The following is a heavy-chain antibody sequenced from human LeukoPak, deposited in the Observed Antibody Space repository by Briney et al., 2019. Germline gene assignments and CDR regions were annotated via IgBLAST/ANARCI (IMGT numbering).Heavy chain of an antibody. CDR2: IYYSGST. Sequence: SETLSLTCTVSGGSISSYYWDWIRQPPGKGLEWIGYIYYSGSTNFNPSLKSRVTISVDTSKNHFSLKLSSVTAADMAVYYCAREREYCSGGSCRRWFDPWGQGTLVTVSS. J-gene: IGHJ5*02. CDR1: GGSISSYY. CDR3: AREREYCSGGSCRRWFDP. V-gene: IGHV4-59*01. D-gene: IGHD2-15*01.